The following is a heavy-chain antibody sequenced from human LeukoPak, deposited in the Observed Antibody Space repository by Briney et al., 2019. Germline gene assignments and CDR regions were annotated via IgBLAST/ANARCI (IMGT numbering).Heavy chain of an antibody. CDR3: FDY. Sequence: PGGSLRLSCATSGFTFRNYVMHWVRQAPGKGLEWVGRTKNKPNNYTTEYAASVKGRFTFSRDDSKSSLYLQMNSLKTEDTIWPVYFDYWGQGTLVTVSS. V-gene: IGHV3-72*01. D-gene: IGHD3-16*01. CDR1: GFTFRNYV. J-gene: IGHJ4*02. CDR2: TKNKPNNYTT.